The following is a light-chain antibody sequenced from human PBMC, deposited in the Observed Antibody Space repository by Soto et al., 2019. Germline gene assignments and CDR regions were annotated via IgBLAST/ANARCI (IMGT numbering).Light chain of an antibody. J-gene: IGKJ3*01. CDR1: QTISSNY. CDR2: SAS. V-gene: IGKV3-20*01. CDR3: QQYGIV. Sequence: EIVLTQSPDTLSFSQVEGSTLFCRASQTISSNYVAWYQQKPGQAPRLLIYSASSRATGIPDRFSGSGSGTHFTLTISRLEPEDFAVYYCQQYGIVFGPGTKVDIK.